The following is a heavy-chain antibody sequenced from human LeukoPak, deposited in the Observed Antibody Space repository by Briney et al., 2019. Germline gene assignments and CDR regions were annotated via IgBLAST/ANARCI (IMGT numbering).Heavy chain of an antibody. D-gene: IGHD2-15*01. CDR3: ATDKGYTFS. J-gene: IGHJ5*02. V-gene: IGHV4-59*01. CDR2: IYYSGST. CDR1: AGPNYSYY. Sequence: SETLPLTCTVSAGPNYSYYSSGIRQPPGKGLEWIGYIYYSGSTNYNPSLKSRVTISGDTSKNQVSLNLGSVTAADTAVYYCATDKGYTFSWGQGTLVTVSS.